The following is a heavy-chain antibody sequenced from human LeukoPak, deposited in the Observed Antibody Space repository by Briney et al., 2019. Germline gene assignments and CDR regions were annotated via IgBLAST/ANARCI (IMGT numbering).Heavy chain of an antibody. CDR2: ITSNSNGATA. CDR1: GITFRNSA. D-gene: IGHD6-19*01. Sequence: GGSLRLSCTASGITFRNSAINWVRQAPGKGLEWVGFITSNSNGATAEYATSVKGRFSISRDDSTSIAYLQMNSLKSEDTGVYYCSSATSGWKATLDYWGRGSPVTVSS. V-gene: IGHV3-49*04. J-gene: IGHJ4*02. CDR3: SSATSGWKATLDY.